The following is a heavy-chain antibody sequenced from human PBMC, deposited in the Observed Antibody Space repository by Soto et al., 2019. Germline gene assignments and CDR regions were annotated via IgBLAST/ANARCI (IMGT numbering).Heavy chain of an antibody. CDR1: GGSFSGYY. J-gene: IGHJ3*02. CDR2: INHSGST. D-gene: IGHD3-10*01. Sequence: SETLSLTCAVYGGSFSGYYWSWIRQSPGKGLEWIGEINHSGSTNYNPSLKSRVTISVDTSKNQFSLRLSSVTAADTAVYYCARDFLWFGINVPAFDIWGQGTMVTVSS. CDR3: ARDFLWFGINVPAFDI. V-gene: IGHV4-34*01.